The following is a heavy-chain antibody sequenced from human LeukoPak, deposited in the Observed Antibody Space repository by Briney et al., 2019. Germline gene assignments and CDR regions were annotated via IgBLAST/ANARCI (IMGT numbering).Heavy chain of an antibody. CDR1: GFTFSDYY. D-gene: IGHD6-13*01. J-gene: IGHJ4*02. Sequence: GGSLRLSCAASGFTFSDYYMSWIRQAPGKGLEWVSYISSSGSTIYYADSVKGRFTIPRDNAKNSLYLQMNSLRAEDTAVYYCAREGEYSSSPFDYWGQGTLVTVSS. CDR2: ISSSGSTI. V-gene: IGHV3-11*01. CDR3: AREGEYSSSPFDY.